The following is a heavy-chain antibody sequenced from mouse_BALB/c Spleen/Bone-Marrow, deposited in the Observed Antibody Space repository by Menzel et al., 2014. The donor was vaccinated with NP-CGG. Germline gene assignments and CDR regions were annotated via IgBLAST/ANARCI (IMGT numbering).Heavy chain of an antibody. CDR3: ARRDDGYVFFDD. V-gene: IGHV1-4*01. CDR1: GYTFTTYT. D-gene: IGHD2-3*01. CDR2: INPSSGYT. J-gene: IGHJ2*01. Sequence: QVQLQQSGAELARPGASVKMSCRASGYTFTTYTIHWVRQRPGQGLEWIGYINPSSGYTNYNQKFKDKATLTADKSSSTAYMQLSSLTSEDSAVYYCARRDDGYVFFDDWGQGTTRTVSS.